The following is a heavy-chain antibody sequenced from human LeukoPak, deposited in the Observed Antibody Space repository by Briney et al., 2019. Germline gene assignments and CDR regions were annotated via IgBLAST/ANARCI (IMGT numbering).Heavy chain of an antibody. J-gene: IGHJ4*02. V-gene: IGHV3-23*01. CDR3: AKDPGVVPAHYFDY. Sequence: GGSLRLSCAASGFTFNTYAMNWVRQAPGKGLEWVSGTGSTGVSTFYADSVKGRFTVSRDNSKNTLSLQMNSLRAEDTAVYYCAKDPGVVPAHYFDYWGQGTLVTVSS. CDR2: TGSTGVST. CDR1: GFTFNTYA. D-gene: IGHD2-2*01.